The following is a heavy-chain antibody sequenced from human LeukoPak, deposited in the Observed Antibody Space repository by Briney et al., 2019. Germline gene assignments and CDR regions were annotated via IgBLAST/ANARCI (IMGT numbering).Heavy chain of an antibody. CDR1: GGSISSSSYY. J-gene: IGHJ4*02. Sequence: PSETLSLTCTVSGGSISSSSYYWGWIRQPPGKGLEWIGSIYYSGSTYYNPSLKSRVTISVDTSKNQFSLKLSSVTVADTAVYYCARVPIGDYYGTSLSWGQGTLVTVSS. CDR2: IYYSGST. CDR3: ARVPIGDYYGTSLS. V-gene: IGHV4-39*07. D-gene: IGHD3-10*01.